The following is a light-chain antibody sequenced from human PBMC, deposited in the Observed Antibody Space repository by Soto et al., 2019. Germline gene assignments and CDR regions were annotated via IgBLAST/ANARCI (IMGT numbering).Light chain of an antibody. Sequence: QSALTQPASVSGSPGQSITISCTGTSSDVGSYNLVSWYQQHPGKAPKLMIYEVSKRPSGVSNRFSGSKSGNTASLTISGLQDEDAADYYCCSSAGSSTVVFGGGTKLTVL. CDR1: SSDVGSYNL. J-gene: IGLJ2*01. V-gene: IGLV2-23*02. CDR3: CSSAGSSTVV. CDR2: EVS.